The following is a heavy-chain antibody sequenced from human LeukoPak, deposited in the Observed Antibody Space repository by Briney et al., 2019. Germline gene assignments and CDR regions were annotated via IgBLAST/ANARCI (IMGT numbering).Heavy chain of an antibody. V-gene: IGHV4-61*01. J-gene: IGHJ4*02. D-gene: IGHD2-21*02. CDR3: AGIRLGDRVY. Sequence: SQTLSLTCTVSGGSISSGNYYWSWIRQPPGKGLEWIGYIYYSGSTNYNPSLKSRVTISVDTSKNQFSLKLSSVTAADTAVYYCAGIRLGDRVYWGQGTLVTVSS. CDR1: GGSISSGNYY. CDR2: IYYSGST.